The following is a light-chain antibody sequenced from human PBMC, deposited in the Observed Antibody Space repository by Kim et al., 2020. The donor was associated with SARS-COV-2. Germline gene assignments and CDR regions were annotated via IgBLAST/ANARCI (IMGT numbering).Light chain of an antibody. CDR1: QSVSSSY. J-gene: IGKJ4*01. CDR2: GAS. V-gene: IGKV3-20*01. CDR3: QQYGSSPT. Sequence: LSPGDSATLSCRASQSVSSSYLAWYQQKPGQAPRLLIYGASSRATGIPDRFSGSGSGTDFTLTISRLEPEDFAVYYCQQYGSSPTFGGGTKVDIK.